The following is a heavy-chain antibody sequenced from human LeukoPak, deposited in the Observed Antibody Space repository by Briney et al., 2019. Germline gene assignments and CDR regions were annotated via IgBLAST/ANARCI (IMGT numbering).Heavy chain of an antibody. CDR2: INPNSGGT. CDR1: GYTFTDYY. Sequence: GASVKVSCKASGYTFTDYYMHWVRQAPGQGLEWMGWINPNSGGTNYAQKFQGRVTMTRDTSISTAYMELSRLRSDDTAVYYCARRYCSSTSCYHYFDYWGQGTLVTVSS. V-gene: IGHV1-2*02. D-gene: IGHD2-2*01. J-gene: IGHJ4*02. CDR3: ARRYCSSTSCYHYFDY.